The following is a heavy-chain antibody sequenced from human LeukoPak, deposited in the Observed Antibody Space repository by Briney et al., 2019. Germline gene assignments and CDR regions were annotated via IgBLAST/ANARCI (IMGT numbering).Heavy chain of an antibody. CDR1: GYTLTELS. CDR3: ATGDSSSWYATFDY. Sequence: ASVKVSCKVSGYTLTELSMHWVRQAPGKGLEWMGGFDPEDGETIYAQKFQGRVTMTEDISTDTAYMELSSLRSEDTAVYYCATGDSSSWYATFDYWGQGTLVTVSS. D-gene: IGHD6-13*01. V-gene: IGHV1-24*01. CDR2: FDPEDGET. J-gene: IGHJ4*02.